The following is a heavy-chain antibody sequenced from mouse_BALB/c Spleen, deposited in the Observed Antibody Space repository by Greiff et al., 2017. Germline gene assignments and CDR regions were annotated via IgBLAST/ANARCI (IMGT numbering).Heavy chain of an antibody. J-gene: IGHJ3*01. CDR3: ATYSGLAWFAY. D-gene: IGHD2-10*01. CDR2: INYDGSN. CDR1: GYSITSGYY. Sequence: EVKLQESGPGLVKPSQSLSLTCSVTGYSITSGYYWNWIRQFPGNKLEWMGYINYDGSNNYNPSLKNRISITRDTSKNQFFLKLNSVTTEDTATYYCATYSGLAWFAYWGQGTLVTVSA. V-gene: IGHV3-6*02.